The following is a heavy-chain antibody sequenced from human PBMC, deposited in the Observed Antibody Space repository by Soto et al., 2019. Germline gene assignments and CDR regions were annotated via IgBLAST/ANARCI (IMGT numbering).Heavy chain of an antibody. J-gene: IGHJ4*02. Sequence: QVQLVQSGAEVKKPGASVKVSCKTSGYTFTTYGISWVRQAPGQGLEWMGWISGYNGTTNYAQKFQGRVTMTTDTSTSTAYMELRSLRSADTAVYYCAKGYNYGYGDYWGLGTLITVSS. CDR1: GYTFTTYG. D-gene: IGHD5-18*01. CDR2: ISGYNGTT. CDR3: AKGYNYGYGDY. V-gene: IGHV1-18*01.